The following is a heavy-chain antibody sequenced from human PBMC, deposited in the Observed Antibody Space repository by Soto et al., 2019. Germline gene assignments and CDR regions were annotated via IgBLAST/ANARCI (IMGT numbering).Heavy chain of an antibody. Sequence: QVRLQESGPGLVKPSETLSLTCTVSGASISNYYCSWIRQPAGKGLECLGRIYASGTTTYNPSLRSRVTMSVDTSKNQFSLNLNSVTAAYPAVYYCARERRSERGTVEYWGQGTLVTVSS. CDR1: GASISNYY. CDR2: IYASGTT. V-gene: IGHV4-4*07. D-gene: IGHD1-1*01. CDR3: ARERRSERGTVEY. J-gene: IGHJ4*02.